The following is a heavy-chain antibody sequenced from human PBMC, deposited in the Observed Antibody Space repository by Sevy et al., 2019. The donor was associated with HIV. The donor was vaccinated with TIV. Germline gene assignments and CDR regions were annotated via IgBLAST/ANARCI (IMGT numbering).Heavy chain of an antibody. V-gene: IGHV1-69*13. Sequence: ASVKVSCKASGGTFSSYAISWVRQAPGQGLEWMGGIIPIFGIANYAQKFQGRVTITADESTSTAYMELSSLRSEDTAVYYCARTIAVAGAVSGDFDYWGQGTLVTVSS. CDR2: IIPIFGIA. D-gene: IGHD6-19*01. CDR1: GGTFSSYA. CDR3: ARTIAVAGAVSGDFDY. J-gene: IGHJ4*02.